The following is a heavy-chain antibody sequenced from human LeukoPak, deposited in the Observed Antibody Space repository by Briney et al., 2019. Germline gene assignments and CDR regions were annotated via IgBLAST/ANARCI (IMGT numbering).Heavy chain of an antibody. D-gene: IGHD3-10*01. Sequence: GGSLRLSCAASGFTFSSYGMHWVRQAPGKGLEWVAFIRYDGSNKYCADSVKGRFTISRDNSKNTLYLQMNSLRAEDTAVYYCAKDKTLLWFGEFADWGQGTLVTVSS. J-gene: IGHJ4*02. CDR3: AKDKTLLWFGEFAD. CDR2: IRYDGSNK. CDR1: GFTFSSYG. V-gene: IGHV3-30*02.